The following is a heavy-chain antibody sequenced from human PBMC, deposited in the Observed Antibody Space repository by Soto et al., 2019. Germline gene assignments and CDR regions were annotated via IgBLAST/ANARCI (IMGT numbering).Heavy chain of an antibody. CDR2: ISGSGGST. CDR3: AKDRRITGINDY. D-gene: IGHD1-20*01. J-gene: IGHJ4*02. Sequence: EVQLLESGGGLVEPGGSLRLSCAASGFTFSSYAMSWVRQAPGKGLEWVSAISGSGGSTYYADSVKGRFTISRDNSKNTLYLHMNSLRAEDTAVYYCAKDRRITGINDYWGQGTLVTVSS. CDR1: GFTFSSYA. V-gene: IGHV3-23*01.